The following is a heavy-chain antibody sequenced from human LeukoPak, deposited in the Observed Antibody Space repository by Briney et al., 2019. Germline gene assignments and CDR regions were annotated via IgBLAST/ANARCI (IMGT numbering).Heavy chain of an antibody. V-gene: IGHV1-3*01. J-gene: IGHJ4*02. CDR2: INAGNGNT. Sequence: ASVKVSCKASGYTFTSYAMHWVRQAPGQRLEWMGWINAGNGNTKYSQKFQGRVTITRDTSASTAYMELSSLRSEDTAVYYCAREYCGGDCYSGPAFDYWGQGTLVTVSS. D-gene: IGHD2-21*01. CDR1: GYTFTSYA. CDR3: AREYCGGDCYSGPAFDY.